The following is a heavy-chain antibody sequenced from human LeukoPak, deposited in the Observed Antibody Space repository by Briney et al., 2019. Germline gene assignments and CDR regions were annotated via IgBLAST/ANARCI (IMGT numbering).Heavy chain of an antibody. Sequence: PSETLSLTCTVSGGSISSYYWSWIRQPPGKGLGWIGYIYYSGSTNYNPSLKSRVTISVDTSKNQFSLKLSSVTAADTAVYYYARGDYYDGFDYWGQGTLVTVSS. CDR3: ARGDYYDGFDY. CDR1: GGSISSYY. V-gene: IGHV4-59*08. J-gene: IGHJ4*02. D-gene: IGHD3-22*01. CDR2: IYYSGST.